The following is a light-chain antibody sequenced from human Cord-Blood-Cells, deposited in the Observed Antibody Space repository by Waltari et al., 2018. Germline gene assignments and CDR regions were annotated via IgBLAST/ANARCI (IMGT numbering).Light chain of an antibody. Sequence: AIQMTQSPSSLPASVGDRVTITRQASQGIRNDLGWYQQKPGKAPKLLIYAASSLQSGVPSRFSGSVSGTDFTLTISSLQPEDFATYYCLQDYNYPYTFGQGTKLEIK. V-gene: IGKV1-6*01. CDR3: LQDYNYPYT. CDR2: AAS. CDR1: QGIRND. J-gene: IGKJ2*01.